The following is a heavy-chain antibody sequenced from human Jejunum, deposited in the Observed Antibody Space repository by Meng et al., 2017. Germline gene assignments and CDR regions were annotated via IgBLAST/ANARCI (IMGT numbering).Heavy chain of an antibody. V-gene: IGHV3-21*01. CDR2: ISSISSYI. CDR1: GFTFLSYS. J-gene: IGHJ4*02. CDR3: ARALGGDLDS. Sequence: EVQLVESGGGLVQPGGSLRLSCATYGFTFLSYSRNWVRQAPGKGLEWVSCISSISSYIYYADSMKGRFTISRDNAKNLLYLQMNSLRAEDTAVYYCARALGGDLDSWGQGTLVTVSS. D-gene: IGHD5-24*01.